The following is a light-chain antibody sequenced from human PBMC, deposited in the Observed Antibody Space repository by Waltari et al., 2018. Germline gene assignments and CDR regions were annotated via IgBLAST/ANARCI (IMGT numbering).Light chain of an antibody. V-gene: IGLV2-14*01. CDR3: SSYTTSSAPGV. CDR2: EVS. Sequence: QSALTQPASVSGSPGQSITISCSGTDSDVGASAFVSWYQQPPGTSPHLIIYEVSNRPSGISNRFSASKSGNTASLTISGLQAEDEADYYCSSYTTSSAPGVFGTGTRVTVL. J-gene: IGLJ1*01. CDR1: DSDVGASAF.